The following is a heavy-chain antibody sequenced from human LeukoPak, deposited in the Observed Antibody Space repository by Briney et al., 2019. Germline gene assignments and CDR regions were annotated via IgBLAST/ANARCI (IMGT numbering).Heavy chain of an antibody. CDR2: INSDGSDR. CDR1: GFTFSNSW. CDR3: ASFSSDSDGYTKSDY. J-gene: IGHJ4*02. Sequence: QSGGSLRLSCAASGFTFSNSWMHWVRQAPGKGLVWVSRINSDGSDRTYADSVKGRFTISRDNAKNTLYVQMNSLRAEDTAVYYCASFSSDSDGYTKSDYWGQGTLVTVSS. D-gene: IGHD3-22*01. V-gene: IGHV3-74*01.